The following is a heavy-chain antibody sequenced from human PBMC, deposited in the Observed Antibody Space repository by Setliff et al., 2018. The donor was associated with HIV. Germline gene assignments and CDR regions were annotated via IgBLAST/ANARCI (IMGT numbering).Heavy chain of an antibody. D-gene: IGHD6-13*01. J-gene: IGHJ4*02. CDR1: GFTFDRFW. CDR2: VTGDGRTK. Sequence: GGSLRLSCAASGFTFDRFWMHWVRQAPGKGLVWVSRVTGDGRTKKDADSVRGRFTISRDNAKSSLYLQMSSLRAEDTAVYYCVKGYTSTWGPFDYWGQGTLVTVSS. CDR3: VKGYTSTWGPFDY. V-gene: IGHV3-74*03.